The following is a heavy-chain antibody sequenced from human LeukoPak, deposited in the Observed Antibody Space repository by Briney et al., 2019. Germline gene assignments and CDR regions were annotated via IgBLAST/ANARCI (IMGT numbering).Heavy chain of an antibody. CDR1: GFIFSTYT. CDR2: FHNSGTS. V-gene: IGHV4-59*01. J-gene: IGHJ4*02. D-gene: IGHD3-16*01. CDR3: TRGAGWLIDY. Sequence: PGGSLRLSCVTSGFIFSTYTMHWVRQAPGKGLEWIGYFHNSGTSTYNPSLKSRVTISADTSKNQFSLKLNSLTTADTAVYYCTRGAGWLIDYWGQGILVTVSS.